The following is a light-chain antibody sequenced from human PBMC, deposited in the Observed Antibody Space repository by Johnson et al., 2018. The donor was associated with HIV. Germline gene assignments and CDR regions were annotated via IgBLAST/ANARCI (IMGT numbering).Light chain of an antibody. J-gene: IGLJ1*01. CDR2: DNN. CDR3: GTWDSSLSAYV. CDR1: SSNIANIY. Sequence: QSVLTQPPSVSAAPGQKVTISCSGSSSNIANIYVSWYQQLPGTAPKLLIYDNNTRPSVIPDRFSGSKSGTSAILGITCLQTGDEADYYCGTWDSSLSAYVFGTGTKVTVL. V-gene: IGLV1-51*01.